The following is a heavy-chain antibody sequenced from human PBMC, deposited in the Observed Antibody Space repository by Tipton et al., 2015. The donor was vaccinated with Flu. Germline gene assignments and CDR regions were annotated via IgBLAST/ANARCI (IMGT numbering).Heavy chain of an antibody. Sequence: TLSLTCTVSGGSISSYYWSWIRQPAGKGLEWIGRIYTSGSTNYNPSLKSRVTMSVDTSKNQFSLKLSSVTAADTAVYYCARDPYDILTGLDAFDIWGQGTMVTVSS. V-gene: IGHV4-4*07. CDR1: GGSISSYY. J-gene: IGHJ3*02. CDR3: ARDPYDILTGLDAFDI. D-gene: IGHD3-9*01. CDR2: IYTSGST.